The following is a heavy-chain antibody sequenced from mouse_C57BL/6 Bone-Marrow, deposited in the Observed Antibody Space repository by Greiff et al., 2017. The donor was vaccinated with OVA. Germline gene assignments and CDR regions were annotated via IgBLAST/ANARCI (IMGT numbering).Heavy chain of an antibody. V-gene: IGHV1-81*01. CDR2: IYPRSGNT. CDR3: AGGGDGYFDY. CDR1: GYTFTSYG. D-gene: IGHD2-3*01. Sequence: QVQLQQSGAELARPGASVKLSCKASGYTFTSYGISWVKQRTGQGLEWIGEIYPRSGNTYYNEKFKGKATLTADKSSSTAYMELRSRTSTDSAVYFCAGGGDGYFDYWGQGTTLTVSS. J-gene: IGHJ2*01.